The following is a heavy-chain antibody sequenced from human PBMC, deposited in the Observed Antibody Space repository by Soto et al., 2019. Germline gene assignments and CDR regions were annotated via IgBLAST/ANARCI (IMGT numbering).Heavy chain of an antibody. V-gene: IGHV4-39*02. CDR1: GGSISSNSHY. CDR2: IYYNGDT. CDR3: ARDRDLFDF. J-gene: IGHJ5*01. Sequence: SETLSLTCSVSGGSISSNSHYWVWIRQPPGKGLEWIGSIYYNGDTYYNPSLKSRVTISVDTAKNQFSLKLSSVTAADTAVYYCARDRDLFDFSGQRTLVTVSS.